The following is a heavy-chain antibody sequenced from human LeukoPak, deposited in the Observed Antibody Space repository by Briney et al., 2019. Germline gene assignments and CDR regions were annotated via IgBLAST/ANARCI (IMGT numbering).Heavy chain of an antibody. CDR3: ARGYSGSYYSVAEYFQH. D-gene: IGHD1-26*01. J-gene: IGHJ1*01. CDR2: IYYSGST. V-gene: IGHV4-59*01. CDR1: GGSISSYY. Sequence: SETLSLTCTVSGGSISSYYWSWIRQPPGKGLEWIGYIYYSGSTNYNPSLKSRVTISVDTSKNQFSLKLSSVTAADTAVYYCARGYSGSYYSVAEYFQHWGQGTLVTVSS.